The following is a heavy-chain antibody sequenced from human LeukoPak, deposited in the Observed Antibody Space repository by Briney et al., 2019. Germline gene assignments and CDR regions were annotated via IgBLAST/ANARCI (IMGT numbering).Heavy chain of an antibody. CDR3: AREGYSSSWYLY. CDR1: GFTFSSYW. J-gene: IGHJ4*02. CDR2: INSDGSST. V-gene: IGHV3-74*01. D-gene: IGHD6-13*01. Sequence: HAGGSLRLSCAASGFTFSSYWMHWVRQAPGKGLVWVSRINSDGSSTSYADSVKGRFTISRDNAKNTLYLQMNSLRAEDTAVYYCAREGYSSSWYLYWGQGTLVTVSS.